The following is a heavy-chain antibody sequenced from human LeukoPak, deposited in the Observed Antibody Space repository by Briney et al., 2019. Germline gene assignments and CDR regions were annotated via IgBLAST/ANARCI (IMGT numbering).Heavy chain of an antibody. J-gene: IGHJ4*02. CDR2: IYYSGST. D-gene: IGHD3-10*01. CDR1: GGSINSTDYY. V-gene: IGHV4-39*07. CDR3: ARSGSRYYYGSGSYYLFDY. Sequence: SETLSLTCTVSGGSINSTDYYWSWIRQPPGKGLEWIGSIYYSGSTYYNPSLKSRVTISVDTSKNQFSLKLSSVTAADTAVYYCARSGSRYYYGSGSYYLFDYWGQGTLVTVSS.